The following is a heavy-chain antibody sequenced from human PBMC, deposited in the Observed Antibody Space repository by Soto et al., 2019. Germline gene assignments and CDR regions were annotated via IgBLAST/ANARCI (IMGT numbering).Heavy chain of an antibody. Sequence: EVQLLESGGDLVQPGGSLRLSCAASGFAFSSSVMGWVRQAPGKGLEWVSTITVRGDGTFYADSVKGRFSISRDNSENTLSLQMNSLRPDDTATYYCVNSRAGDFDYWGQGTLVTVSS. D-gene: IGHD6-19*01. J-gene: IGHJ4*02. CDR1: GFAFSSSV. CDR2: ITVRGDGT. V-gene: IGHV3-23*01. CDR3: VNSRAGDFDY.